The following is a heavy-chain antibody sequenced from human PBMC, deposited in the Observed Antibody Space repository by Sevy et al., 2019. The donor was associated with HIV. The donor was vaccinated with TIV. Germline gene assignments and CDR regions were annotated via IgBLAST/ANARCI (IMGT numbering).Heavy chain of an antibody. D-gene: IGHD3-3*01. Sequence: GGSLRLSCAASGFTFSSYWMSWVRQAPGKGLEWVADIKKDGSVKLYADAVKGRFTISRDNAESSVDLQMKSLRAEDTAVYFCARWRGAQSEFDYWGQGTRVTVSS. J-gene: IGHJ4*02. V-gene: IGHV3-7*01. CDR3: ARWRGAQSEFDY. CDR1: GFTFSSYW. CDR2: IKKDGSVK.